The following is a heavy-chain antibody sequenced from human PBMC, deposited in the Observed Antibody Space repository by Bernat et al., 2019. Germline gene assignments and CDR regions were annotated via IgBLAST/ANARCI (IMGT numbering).Heavy chain of an antibody. V-gene: IGHV1-18*01. D-gene: IGHD4-23*01. CDR2: ISAYNGNT. CDR3: ARESLQWFRYYYGMDV. Sequence: QVQLVQSGAEVKKPGASVKVSCKASGYTFTSYGISWVRQAPGQGLEWMGWISAYNGNTNYAQKLQGRVTMTTDTSTSTAYMELRSLRSDDTAVYYWARESLQWFRYYYGMDVRGQGTTVTVSS. CDR1: GYTFTSYG. J-gene: IGHJ6*02.